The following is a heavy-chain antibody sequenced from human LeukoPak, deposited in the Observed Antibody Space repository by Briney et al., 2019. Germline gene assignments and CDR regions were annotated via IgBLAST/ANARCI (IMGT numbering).Heavy chain of an antibody. CDR1: GFTFSSNY. V-gene: IGHV3-53*01. D-gene: IGHD3-10*01. J-gene: IGHJ6*03. CDR2: IYSGGST. Sequence: PGGSLRLSCAASGFTFSSNYMSWVRQAPGKGVEWGSVIYSGGSTYYSDSVKGRFTISRDNSKNTLYLQMNNLRAEDTAVYYCASGSGSYRTPYYYMDVWGKGTTVTVSS. CDR3: ASGSGSYRTPYYYMDV.